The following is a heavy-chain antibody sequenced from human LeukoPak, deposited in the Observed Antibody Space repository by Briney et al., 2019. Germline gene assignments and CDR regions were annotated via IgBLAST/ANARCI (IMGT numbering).Heavy chain of an antibody. V-gene: IGHV4-59*08. Sequence: SETLSLTCTVSGGSISSYYWSWIRQPPGKGLEWIGWIYYSGSTSYNPSLKSRVTISLDTSKNQFSLKLSSVTAADTAVYYCARHIKEDCATGVYYFGPGDYWGQGTLVTVSS. CDR3: ARHIKEDCATGVYYFGPGDY. CDR1: GGSISSYY. J-gene: IGHJ4*02. CDR2: IYYSGST. D-gene: IGHD2-8*01.